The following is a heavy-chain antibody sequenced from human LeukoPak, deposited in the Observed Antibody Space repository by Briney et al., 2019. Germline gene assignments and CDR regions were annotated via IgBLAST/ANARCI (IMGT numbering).Heavy chain of an antibody. V-gene: IGHV4-39*07. J-gene: IGHJ4*02. Sequence: SETLSLTCTVSGGSISSSSYYWGWIRQPPGKGLEWIGEINHSGSTNYNPSLKSRVTISVDTSKNQFSLKLSSVTAADTAVYYCARAVGYDYVWGSYRYAPDYWGQGTLVTVSS. CDR2: INHSGST. CDR3: ARAVGYDYVWGSYRYAPDY. CDR1: GGSISSSSYY. D-gene: IGHD3-16*02.